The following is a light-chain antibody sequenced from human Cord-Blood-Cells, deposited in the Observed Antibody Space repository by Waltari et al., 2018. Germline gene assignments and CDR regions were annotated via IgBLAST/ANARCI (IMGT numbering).Light chain of an antibody. Sequence: QSALTQPASVSGSPRQSITISCPGTSSDVGSYNCVHWYQQHPGKATKRMIYEVSKRPSGVSNRFSGSKSGNTASLTISGLQAEDEADYYCCSYAGSSTYVFGTGTKVTVL. CDR2: EVS. CDR1: SSDVGSYNC. CDR3: CSYAGSSTYV. V-gene: IGLV2-23*02. J-gene: IGLJ1*01.